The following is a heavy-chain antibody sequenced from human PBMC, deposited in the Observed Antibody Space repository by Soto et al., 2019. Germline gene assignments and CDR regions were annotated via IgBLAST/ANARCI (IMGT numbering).Heavy chain of an antibody. V-gene: IGHV3-21*01. CDR3: ARASKYSSSSPNYDY. D-gene: IGHD6-6*01. J-gene: IGHJ4*02. Sequence: ESGGGLVKPGGSLRLSCAASGFTFSSYSMNWVRQAPGKGLEWVSSISSSSSYIYYADSVKGRFTISRDNAKNSLYLQMNSLRAEDTAVYYCARASKYSSSSPNYDYWGQGTLVTVSS. CDR2: ISSSSSYI. CDR1: GFTFSSYS.